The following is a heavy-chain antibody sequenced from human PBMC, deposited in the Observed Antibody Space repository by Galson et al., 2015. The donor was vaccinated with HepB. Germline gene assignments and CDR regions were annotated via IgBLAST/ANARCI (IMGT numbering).Heavy chain of an antibody. V-gene: IGHV3-23*01. CDR1: GFTFSSYA. Sequence: SCAASGFTFSSYAMIWVRQAPGKGLEWVAGISGSGGTTYYAASAKGRFTISRDNSKSTVYVQMNSLRAEDTAVYYCAKGSHPAGNQFFDHWGQGTLVTVSS. J-gene: IGHJ4*02. CDR3: AKGSHPAGNQFFDH. D-gene: IGHD6-19*01. CDR2: ISGSGGTT.